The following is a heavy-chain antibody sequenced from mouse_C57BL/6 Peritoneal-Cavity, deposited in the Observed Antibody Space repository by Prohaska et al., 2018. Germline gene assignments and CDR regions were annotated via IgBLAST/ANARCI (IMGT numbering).Heavy chain of an antibody. CDR3: MRYGNYWYYDV. V-gene: IGHV11-2*01. Sequence: EVQLLETGGGLVQPGGSRGLSCEGSGFTFSGFWMSWVRQTPGKTLEWIGDINSDGSAINYAPSIKDRFTIFRDNDKSTLYLQMSNVRSEDTATYFCMRYGNYWYYDVGGTGTTVIVSS. CDR1: GFTFSGFW. D-gene: IGHD2-1*01. CDR2: INSDGSAI. J-gene: IGHJ1*03.